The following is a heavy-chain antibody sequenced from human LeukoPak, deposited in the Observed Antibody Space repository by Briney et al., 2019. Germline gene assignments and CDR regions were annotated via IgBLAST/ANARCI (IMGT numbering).Heavy chain of an antibody. CDR2: INPNSGGT. CDR1: GYTFTGYY. V-gene: IGHV1-2*02. J-gene: IGHJ3*02. CDR3: ARWRWYYDSSDDAFDI. D-gene: IGHD3-22*01. Sequence: EASVKVSCKASGYTFTGYYMHWVRQAPGQGLEWMGWINPNSGGTNYAQKFQGRVTMTRDTSISTAYMELSRLRSDDTAVYYCARWRWYYDSSDDAFDIWGQGTMVTVSS.